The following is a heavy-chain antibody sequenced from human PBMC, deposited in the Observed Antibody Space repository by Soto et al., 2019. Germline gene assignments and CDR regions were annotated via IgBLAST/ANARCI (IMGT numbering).Heavy chain of an antibody. Sequence: QAQLVESGGGVVQPGRSLRLSCAASGFTFSSYGMHWVRQAPGKGLELVADIWSDGSNKDYADSVKGRFSISRDNSKNTLFLQMNSVSAGDKAVYVCARATGLQLWLGIDSWGQGTLVTVSS. CDR1: GFTFSSYG. D-gene: IGHD5-18*01. CDR2: IWSDGSNK. V-gene: IGHV3-33*01. CDR3: ARATGLQLWLGIDS. J-gene: IGHJ4*02.